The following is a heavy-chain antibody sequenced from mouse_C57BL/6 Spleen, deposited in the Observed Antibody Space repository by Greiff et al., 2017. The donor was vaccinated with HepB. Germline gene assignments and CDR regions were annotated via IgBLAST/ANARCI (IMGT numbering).Heavy chain of an antibody. Sequence: QVTLKESGPGILQSSQTLSLPCSFAGFSLSTSGMGVSWIRQPSGKGLEWLGHIYWDDDKRYNPSLKSRLTISKDTSRNQVLLKITIVDTADTATYYCAGRITGTDAMDYGGQGTSGTVSS. J-gene: IGHJ4*01. D-gene: IGHD4-1*01. CDR3: AGRITGTDAMDY. CDR2: IYWDDDK. CDR1: GFSLSTSGMG. V-gene: IGHV8-12*01.